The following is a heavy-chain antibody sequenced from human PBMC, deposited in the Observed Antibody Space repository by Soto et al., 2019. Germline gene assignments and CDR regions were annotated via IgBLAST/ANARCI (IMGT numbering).Heavy chain of an antibody. CDR2: IDWDDDK. CDR3: ARTYDILTGYSAPSWFDP. J-gene: IGHJ5*02. Sequence: SGPTLVNPTQTLTLTCTFSGFSLSTSGVCVSWIRQPPGKALEWLARIDWDDDKYYSTSLKTRLTISKDTSKNQVVLTMTNMDPVDTATYYCARTYDILTGYSAPSWFDPWGQGTLVTVSS. V-gene: IGHV2-70*11. CDR1: GFSLSTSGVC. D-gene: IGHD3-9*01.